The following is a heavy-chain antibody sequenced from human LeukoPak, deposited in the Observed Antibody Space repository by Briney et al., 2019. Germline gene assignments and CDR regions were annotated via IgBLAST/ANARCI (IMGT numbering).Heavy chain of an antibody. CDR1: GFTFSSYE. Sequence: AGGSLRLSCAASGFTFSSYEMNWVRQAPGKGLEWVSYISSSGSTIYYADSVKGRFTISRDNAKNSLYLQMNSLRTEDTAVYYCARDPRGPTGYDSSGRDTFDYWGQGTLVTVSS. J-gene: IGHJ4*02. CDR3: ARDPRGPTGYDSSGRDTFDY. D-gene: IGHD3-22*01. CDR2: ISSSGSTI. V-gene: IGHV3-48*03.